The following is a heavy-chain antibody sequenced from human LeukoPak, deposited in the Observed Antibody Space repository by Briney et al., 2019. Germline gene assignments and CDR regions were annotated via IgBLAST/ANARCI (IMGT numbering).Heavy chain of an antibody. CDR3: ARDRGYCSGGSCYSNAFDI. D-gene: IGHD2-15*01. J-gene: IGHJ3*02. CDR2: ISSSTTYI. V-gene: IGHV3-21*01. Sequence: PGGSLRLSCAASGFIFKTYTMTWVRQAPGKGLEWVSYISSSTTYIYYADSVKGRFTISRDNAKNSLYLQMNSLRAEDTSVYYCARDRGYCSGGSCYSNAFDIWGQGTMVTVSS. CDR1: GFIFKTYT.